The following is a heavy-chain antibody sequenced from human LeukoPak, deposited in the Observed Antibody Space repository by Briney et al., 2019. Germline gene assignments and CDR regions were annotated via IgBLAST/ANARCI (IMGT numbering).Heavy chain of an antibody. V-gene: IGHV1-2*02. J-gene: IGHJ4*02. CDR1: GYTFTGYY. Sequence: ASVKVSCKASGYTFTGYYMRWVRQAPGQGLEWMGWINPNSGGTNYAQKFQGRVTMTRDTSISTAYMELSRLRSDDTALYYCARRARYSSSWYLLDYWGQGTLVTVSS. CDR2: INPNSGGT. CDR3: ARRARYSSSWYLLDY. D-gene: IGHD6-13*01.